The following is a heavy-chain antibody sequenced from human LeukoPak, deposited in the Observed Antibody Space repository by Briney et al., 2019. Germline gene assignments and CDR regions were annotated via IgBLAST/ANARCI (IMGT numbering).Heavy chain of an antibody. CDR1: GYTFTSYG. V-gene: IGHV1-18*04. Sequence: ASVKVSCKASGYTFTSYGISWVRQAPGQGLEWMGWISAYNGNTNYGQKLQGRVTMTTDTSTSTAYMELRSLRSDDTAVYYCARDDYGDYETSYYYHGMDVWGKGTTVTVSS. CDR2: ISAYNGNT. D-gene: IGHD4-17*01. CDR3: ARDDYGDYETSYYYHGMDV. J-gene: IGHJ6*04.